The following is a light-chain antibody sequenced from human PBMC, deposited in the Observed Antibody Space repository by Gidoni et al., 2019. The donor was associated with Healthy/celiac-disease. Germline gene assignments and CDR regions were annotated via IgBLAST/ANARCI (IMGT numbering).Light chain of an antibody. V-gene: IGLV1-40*01. CDR3: QTYDSSMSGSGV. Sequence: HSVLPQPPPVSGAPAHRVTISCTVSSSNIGAGYDVPWYQQLPGTSPKLLIYGNSNRPSGVADRFSGCKYGTSASLAITGLQAEEEADYYCQTYDSSMSGSGVFGGGTKLTVL. CDR2: GNS. CDR1: SSNIGAGYD. J-gene: IGLJ3*02.